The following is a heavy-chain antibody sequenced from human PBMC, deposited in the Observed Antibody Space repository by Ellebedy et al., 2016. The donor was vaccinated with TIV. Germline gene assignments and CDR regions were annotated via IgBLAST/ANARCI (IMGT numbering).Heavy chain of an antibody. CDR1: GFTVSSNY. CDR2: IYSGGST. CDR3: ASLLRVAAFDY. J-gene: IGHJ4*02. Sequence: GESLKISCAASGFTVSSNYMSWVRQAPGKGLEWVSVIYSGGSTYYADSVKGRFTISRDNSKNTLYLQMNSLRAEDTAVYYCASLLRVAAFDYWGQGTLVTVSS. D-gene: IGHD6-13*01. V-gene: IGHV3-53*01.